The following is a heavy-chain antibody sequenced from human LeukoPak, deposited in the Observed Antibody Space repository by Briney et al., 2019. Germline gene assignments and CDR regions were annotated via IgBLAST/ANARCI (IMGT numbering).Heavy chain of an antibody. CDR1: GFTFSSYW. D-gene: IGHD3-10*01. CDR3: TGSFGELTFFDQ. J-gene: IGHJ4*02. Sequence: GSLRLSCAASGFTFSSYWMSWVRQAPGKGLEWVGFIRSKAYGGTTEYAASVKGRFTISRDDSKTIAYLQMNSLKTEDTAVYYCTGSFGELTFFDQWGQGTLVTVSS. V-gene: IGHV3-49*04. CDR2: IRSKAYGGTT.